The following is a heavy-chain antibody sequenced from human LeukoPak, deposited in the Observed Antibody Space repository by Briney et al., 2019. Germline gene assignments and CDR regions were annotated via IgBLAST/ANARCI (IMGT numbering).Heavy chain of an antibody. CDR2: IFSGGST. CDR1: GFTLSAYT. D-gene: IGHD1-26*01. V-gene: IGHV3-23*01. J-gene: IGHJ5*02. Sequence: GVSLRLSCAASGFTLSAYTMSWVRQPPGKGLEWVSTIFSGGSTYYVDSVKGRFTISRDLSKNTVYLQINSLRAEDTAIYFCARDKVPDGRWEVDLWGQGTPVTVSS. CDR3: ARDKVPDGRWEVDL.